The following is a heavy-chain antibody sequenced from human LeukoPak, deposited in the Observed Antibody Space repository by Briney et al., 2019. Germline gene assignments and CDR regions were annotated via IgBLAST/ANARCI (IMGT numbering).Heavy chain of an antibody. Sequence: KPSETLSLTCTVSGGSISSGDYYWSWIRQPPGKGLEWIGYIYYSGSTYYNPSLKSRVTISVDMSKNQFSLKLSSVTAADTAVYYCARDRYSSGWYGFDYWGQGTLVTVSS. CDR2: IYYSGST. J-gene: IGHJ4*02. D-gene: IGHD6-19*01. V-gene: IGHV4-30-4*01. CDR3: ARDRYSSGWYGFDY. CDR1: GGSISSGDYY.